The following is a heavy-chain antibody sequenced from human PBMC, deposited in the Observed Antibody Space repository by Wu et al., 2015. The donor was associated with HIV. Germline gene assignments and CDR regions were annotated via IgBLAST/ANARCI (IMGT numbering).Heavy chain of an antibody. J-gene: IGHJ4*02. D-gene: IGHD3-22*01. V-gene: IGHV1-69*05. CDR1: GGTFSTYS. CDR3: ARERVDYDSGGYRANRGHYFDY. CDR2: IIPLFSTP. Sequence: QVQLVQSGAEVKKPGSSVKVSCKASGGTFSTYSINWVRQAPGQGLEWMGGIIPLFSTPNYAQRFQGRVTMTRDTSTSTVHMKLSRLTSEDTAVYYCARERVDYDSGGYRANRGHYFDYWGRGTLVTISS.